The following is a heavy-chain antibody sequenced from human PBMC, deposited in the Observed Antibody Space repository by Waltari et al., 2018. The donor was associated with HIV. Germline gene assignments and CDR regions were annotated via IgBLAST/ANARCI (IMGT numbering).Heavy chain of an antibody. CDR2: IIPILGTS. D-gene: IGHD5-18*01. CDR3: ATLWGRGSSSRAGYSYADL. Sequence: QVQLVQSGAEVKKPGSSVKVSCKASGVTLSSSAITWVRQAPGHRVEWMGWIIPILGTSNYAQKFQGRVTITADESTSTAYMELSSLRSEDTAVYYCATLWGRGSSSRAGYSYADLWGRGTLVTVSS. CDR1: GVTLSSSA. V-gene: IGHV1-69*12. J-gene: IGHJ2*01.